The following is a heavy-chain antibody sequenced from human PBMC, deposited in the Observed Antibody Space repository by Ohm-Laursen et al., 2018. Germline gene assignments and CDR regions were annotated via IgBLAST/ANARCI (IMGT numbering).Heavy chain of an antibody. V-gene: IGHV4-31*01. CDR3: ARASSNYYYGMDV. J-gene: IGHJ6*02. Sequence: SLTLSLTCTVSGGSISSGGYCWSRISQHPGKGLEWIGYIYYSGSTYYNPSLKSLVTISVDTSKNQFSLKLSSVTAADTAVYYCARASSNYYYGMDVWGQGTTVTVSS. CDR2: IYYSGST. CDR1: GGSISSGGYC. D-gene: IGHD2-2*01.